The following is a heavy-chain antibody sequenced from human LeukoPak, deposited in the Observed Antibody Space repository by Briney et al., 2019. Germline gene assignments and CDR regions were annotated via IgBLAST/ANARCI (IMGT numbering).Heavy chain of an antibody. CDR2: ISYDGSNK. CDR3: ARDPSTVTTYYFDY. J-gene: IGHJ4*02. CDR1: GFTLSSYA. D-gene: IGHD4-17*01. V-gene: IGHV3-30*04. Sequence: GGSLRLSCAASGFTLSSYAMHWVRQAPGKGLEWVAVISYDGSNKYYADSVKGRFTISRDNSKNTLYLQMNSLRAEDTAVYYCARDPSTVTTYYFDYWGQGTLVTVSS.